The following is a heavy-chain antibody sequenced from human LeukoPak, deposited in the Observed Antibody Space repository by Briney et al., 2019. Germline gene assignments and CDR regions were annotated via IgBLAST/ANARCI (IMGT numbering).Heavy chain of an antibody. Sequence: PGGSLRLSCAASGFPFSSFAMSWVRQTRGTGLEWVATISGSGAGTYCPDSTRGRFTISRDNVNHALYLQMNNLRAEDTAVYFCAKSPDVVIEVVGTTFDSWGQGTLVTVSS. J-gene: IGHJ4*02. CDR1: GFPFSSFA. CDR2: ISGSGAGT. V-gene: IGHV3-23*01. CDR3: AKSPDVVIEVVGTTFDS. D-gene: IGHD6-19*01.